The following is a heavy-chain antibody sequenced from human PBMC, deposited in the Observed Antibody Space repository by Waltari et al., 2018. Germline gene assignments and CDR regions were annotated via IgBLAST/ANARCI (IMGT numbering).Heavy chain of an antibody. V-gene: IGHV3-48*03. CDR2: ISSSGSTI. CDR3: ARENVLLWFGELYYYYYGMDV. Sequence: EVQLVESGGGLVQPGGSLRLSCAASGFTFSSYEMNWVRQAPGKGLEWVSYISSSGSTIDYADSVKGRFTISRDNAKNSLYLQMNSLRAEDTAVYYCARENVLLWFGELYYYYYGMDVWGQGTTVTVSS. CDR1: GFTFSSYE. D-gene: IGHD3-10*01. J-gene: IGHJ6*02.